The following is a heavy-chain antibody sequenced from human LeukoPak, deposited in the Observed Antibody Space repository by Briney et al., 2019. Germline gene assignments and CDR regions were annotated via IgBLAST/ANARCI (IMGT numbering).Heavy chain of an antibody. CDR1: GFTFSSYW. J-gene: IGHJ5*02. CDR3: ARAYTGYFP. CDR2: IKTDGSEK. Sequence: PGGSLRLSCEASGFTFSSYWMSWVRQAPGKGLEWVANIKTDGSEKYYVDSVKGRFTISRDNAKNSLYLQMNSLRAEDTAVYYSARAYTGYFPWGQGTLVIVSS. V-gene: IGHV3-7*03. D-gene: IGHD3-9*01.